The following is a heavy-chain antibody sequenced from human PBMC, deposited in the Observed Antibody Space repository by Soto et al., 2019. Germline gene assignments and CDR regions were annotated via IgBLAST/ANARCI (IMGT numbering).Heavy chain of an antibody. Sequence: PGGSLRLSCAASGFTFDDYAMHWVRQAPGKGLEWVSGISWNSGSIGYADSVKGRFTISRGNAKNSLYLQMNSLRAEDTALYYCAKSATSGYFMDVWGQGTTVTVSS. V-gene: IGHV3-9*01. J-gene: IGHJ6*02. CDR3: AKSATSGYFMDV. CDR2: ISWNSGSI. CDR1: GFTFDDYA. D-gene: IGHD3-22*01.